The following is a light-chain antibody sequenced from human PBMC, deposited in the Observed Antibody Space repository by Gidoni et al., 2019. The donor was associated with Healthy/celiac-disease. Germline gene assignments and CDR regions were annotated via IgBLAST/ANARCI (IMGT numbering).Light chain of an antibody. J-gene: IGKJ4*01. CDR2: GAS. CDR1: QSVSSSY. Sequence: EIVLTQSPGTLSLSPGERATLSCRASQSVSSSYLAWYQQKPGQAPRLLIYGASSRATGIPDRFSGSGSGTDFTLTISRLEPEDFAVYXXXXRLTFGGGTKVEIK. V-gene: IGKV3-20*01. CDR3: XXRLT.